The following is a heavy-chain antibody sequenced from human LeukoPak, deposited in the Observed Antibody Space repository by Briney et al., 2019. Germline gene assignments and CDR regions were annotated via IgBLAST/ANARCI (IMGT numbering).Heavy chain of an antibody. CDR3: AIGIPESGSSLRGFDF. CDR1: GITLSNYA. Sequence: PGGSLRLSCGVSGITLSNYAMSWVRQAPGKGLEWVSAIRSDGGTTYYAGSVKGRFTISRDNSKDTLYLQLNSLRDEDTAVYSCAIGIPESGSSLRGFDFWGQGTLVTVSS. V-gene: IGHV3-23*01. J-gene: IGHJ4*02. D-gene: IGHD6-13*01. CDR2: IRSDGGTT.